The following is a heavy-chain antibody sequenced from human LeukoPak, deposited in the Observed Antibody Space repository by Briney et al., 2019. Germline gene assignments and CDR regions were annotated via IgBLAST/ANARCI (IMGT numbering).Heavy chain of an antibody. V-gene: IGHV3-7*01. Sequence: GGSLRLSCVASGFTFRISWVTWIRQAPGKGLEWVANIDKHGSGKYYVDSVKGRFAISRDYATNPVFLQMNSLRAEDTSVYYCARDAGWGYYDLWGQGTPVTVSS. CDR2: IDKHGSGK. CDR3: ARDAGWGYYDL. CDR1: GFTFRISW. D-gene: IGHD1-26*01. J-gene: IGHJ4*02.